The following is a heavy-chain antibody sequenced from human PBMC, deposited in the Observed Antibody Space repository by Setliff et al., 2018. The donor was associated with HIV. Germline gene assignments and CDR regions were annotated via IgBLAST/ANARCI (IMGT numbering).Heavy chain of an antibody. J-gene: IGHJ6*03. CDR2: IYYSGTT. Sequence: PSETLSLTCTVSGDSVSSASYYWSWLRQPPGKGLEWIGYIYYSGTTKYNPSLKSRVTISVDTSKNQFSLKLSSVTAADTAVYYCASEAWTSYRSSSGYYYYYMDVWGKGTTVTVSS. D-gene: IGHD6-6*01. CDR1: GDSVSSASYY. V-gene: IGHV4-61*01. CDR3: ASEAWTSYRSSSGYYYYYMDV.